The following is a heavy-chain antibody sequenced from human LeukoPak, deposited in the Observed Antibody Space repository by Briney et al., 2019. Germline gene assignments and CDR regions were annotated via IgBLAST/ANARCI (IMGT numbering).Heavy chain of an antibody. Sequence: GSLRLSCAASGFIFSDHYMDWVRQAPGKGLEWIGSIYYSGRTYYNPSLKSRVTISVDTSKNQFSLKLSSVTAADTAVYYCVCSGYRSGWRIDYWGRGTLVIVSS. D-gene: IGHD6-19*01. V-gene: IGHV4-38-2*01. CDR3: VCSGYRSGWRIDY. CDR1: GFIFSDHY. J-gene: IGHJ4*02. CDR2: IYYSGRT.